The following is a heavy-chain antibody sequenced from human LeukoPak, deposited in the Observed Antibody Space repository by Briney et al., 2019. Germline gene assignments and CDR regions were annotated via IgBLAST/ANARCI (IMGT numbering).Heavy chain of an antibody. J-gene: IGHJ2*01. CDR2: MNPNSGNT. D-gene: IGHD4-17*01. V-gene: IGHV1-8*03. CDR3: ARVPHDYGDYARVWYFDL. Sequence: ASVKVSCKASGYTFTSYDINWVRQATGQGLEWMGWMNPNSGNTGYAQKFQGRVTITRNTPISTAYMELSSLRSEDTAVYYCARVPHDYGDYARVWYFDLWGRGTLVTVSS. CDR1: GYTFTSYD.